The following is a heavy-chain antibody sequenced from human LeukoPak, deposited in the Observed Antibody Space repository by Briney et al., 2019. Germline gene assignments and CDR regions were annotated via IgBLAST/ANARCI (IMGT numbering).Heavy chain of an antibody. CDR3: ARARQGYFDY. CDR2: IYYSGST. CDR1: GVSISSYY. Sequence: PSETLSLTCTVSGVSISSYYWSWIRQPPGKGLEWIGYIYYSGSTNYNPSLKSRVTISVDTSKNQFSLKLSSVTAADTAVYYCARARQGYFDYWGQGTLVTVSS. V-gene: IGHV4-59*01. J-gene: IGHJ4*02.